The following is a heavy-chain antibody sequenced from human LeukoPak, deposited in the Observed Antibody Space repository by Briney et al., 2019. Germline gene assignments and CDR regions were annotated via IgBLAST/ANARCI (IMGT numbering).Heavy chain of an antibody. Sequence: ASVKVSCKASGYTFTDYGISWVRQAPGQGLEWMGWISTYNGNTNYAQKFQGRVTLTTDTSASIAYMELRSLRSDDTAVYYCARDLGYCSGNRCYRNWFDPWGQGTLVTVSS. V-gene: IGHV1-18*01. J-gene: IGHJ5*02. CDR3: ARDLGYCSGNRCYRNWFDP. CDR1: GYTFTDYG. CDR2: ISTYNGNT. D-gene: IGHD2-2*03.